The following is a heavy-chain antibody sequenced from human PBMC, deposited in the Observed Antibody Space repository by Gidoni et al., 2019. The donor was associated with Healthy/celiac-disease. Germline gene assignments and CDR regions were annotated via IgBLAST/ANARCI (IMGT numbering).Heavy chain of an antibody. J-gene: IGHJ4*02. CDR3: ARAVPVITIFGVGDY. V-gene: IGHV3-30-3*01. D-gene: IGHD3-3*01. CDR2: ISYDGSNK. CDR1: GFTFSSYA. Sequence: PASGFTFSSYAMNWVRQAPGKGLEWVAVISYDGSNKYYADSVKGRFTISRDNSKNTLYLQMNSLRAEDTAVYYCARAVPVITIFGVGDYWGQGTLXTVSS.